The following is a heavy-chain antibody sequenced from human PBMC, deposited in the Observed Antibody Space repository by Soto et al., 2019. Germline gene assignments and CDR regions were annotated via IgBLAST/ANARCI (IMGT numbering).Heavy chain of an antibody. CDR2: IYDSGST. CDR1: GGSIINYY. V-gene: IGHV4-59*01. CDR3: ERQFLFGVTLWLPGGMDV. D-gene: IGHD5-18*01. Sequence: SETLSHTCTVSGGSIINYYWSLVRQPPGKGLEWIGYIYDSGSTNYNPSLKSRVTISVDTSKNQFSLRLTSVTAADTAVYYCERQFLFGVTLWLPGGMDVWGQGTMVTVSS. J-gene: IGHJ6*02.